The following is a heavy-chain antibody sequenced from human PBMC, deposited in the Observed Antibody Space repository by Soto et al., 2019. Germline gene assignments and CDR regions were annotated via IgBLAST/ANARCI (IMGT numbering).Heavy chain of an antibody. CDR1: GYTFTSYG. CDR2: ISAYNGNT. V-gene: IGHV1-18*01. CDR3: ARVYLGIDYYYDGMDV. Sequence: QVQLVQSGAEVKKPGASVKVSCKASGYTFTSYGTSWVRQAPGQGLEWMGWISAYNGNTNYAQKLQGRVTMTTDTSTSTAYMELRSLRSDDTAVYYCARVYLGIDYYYDGMDVWGQGTTVTFSS. D-gene: IGHD7-27*01. J-gene: IGHJ6*02.